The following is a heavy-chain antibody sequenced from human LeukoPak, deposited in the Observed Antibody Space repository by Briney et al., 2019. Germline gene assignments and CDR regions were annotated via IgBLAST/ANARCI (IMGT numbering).Heavy chain of an antibody. CDR1: GFSFSHYA. Sequence: GGSLRLSCAASGFSFSHYALHWVRQAPGKGLEWLAFISYDGNVKYYADSVKGRFTVSRDDSKIALYLQMSSLRTEDTALYYCARDFSTKYSQDYWGQGTLVTVSS. V-gene: IGHV3-30-3*01. CDR2: ISYDGNVK. J-gene: IGHJ4*02. CDR3: ARDFSTKYSQDY. D-gene: IGHD1-26*01.